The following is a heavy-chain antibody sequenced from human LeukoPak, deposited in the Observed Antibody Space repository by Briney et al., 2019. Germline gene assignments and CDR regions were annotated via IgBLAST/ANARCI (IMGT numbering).Heavy chain of an antibody. CDR1: GYTFTSYD. D-gene: IGHD2-21*02. J-gene: IGHJ3*02. CDR3: AICGGDCGGAFDI. Sequence: EASVKVSCKASGYTFTSYDINWVRQATGQGLEWMGWMNPNSGNTGYAQKFQGRVTMTRDTSINTAYMELSSLRSEDTAVYYCAICGGDCGGAFDIWGQGTMVTVSS. V-gene: IGHV1-8*01. CDR2: MNPNSGNT.